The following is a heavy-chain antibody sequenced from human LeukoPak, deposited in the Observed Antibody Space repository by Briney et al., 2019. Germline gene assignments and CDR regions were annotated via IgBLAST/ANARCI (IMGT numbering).Heavy chain of an antibody. D-gene: IGHD6-19*01. CDR2: LYYSGST. CDR1: GGSISGYF. CDR3: ARLLAVAGGDAFDI. J-gene: IGHJ3*02. Sequence: SETLSLTCTVSGGSISGYFWSWIRQPLGKGLELIGYLYYSGSTNYNPSLKSRVTVSVDTSKDQFSLRLSSVTAADTAVYYCARLLAVAGGDAFDIWGQGKMVTVSS. V-gene: IGHV4-59*08.